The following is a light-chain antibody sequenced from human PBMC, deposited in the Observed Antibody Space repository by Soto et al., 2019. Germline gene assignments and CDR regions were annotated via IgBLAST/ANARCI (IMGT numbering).Light chain of an antibody. V-gene: IGLV2-14*01. CDR1: SSDVGGYNY. Sequence: QSVLTQPASVSGSPGQSITISCTGTSSDVGGYNYVSWYQQHPGKAPKLMIYEVSNRPSGVSNRFSGSKSGNTASLTISGLQADDEADYYCSSYTSSYVVFGGGTKLTVL. CDR2: EVS. CDR3: SSYTSSYVV. J-gene: IGLJ2*01.